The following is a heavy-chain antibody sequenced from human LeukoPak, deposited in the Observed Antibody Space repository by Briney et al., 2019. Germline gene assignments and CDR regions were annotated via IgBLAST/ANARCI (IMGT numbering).Heavy chain of an antibody. J-gene: IGHJ4*02. D-gene: IGHD4-17*01. CDR3: VRHDGDYVFDY. Sequence: SETLSLTCTVSGGSISYYYWSWIRQPPGKGLEWVGYIYYSRNTNYNPSLKSRVTISVDTSKNQFSLKLNSVTAADTAVYYCVRHDGDYVFDYWGQGTVVTVSS. CDR2: IYYSRNT. V-gene: IGHV4-59*08. CDR1: GGSISYYY.